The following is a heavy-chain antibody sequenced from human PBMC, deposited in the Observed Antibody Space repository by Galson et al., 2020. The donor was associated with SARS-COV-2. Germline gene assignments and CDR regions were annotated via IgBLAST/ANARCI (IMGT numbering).Heavy chain of an antibody. D-gene: IGHD4-17*01. CDR2: IKQDGSEK. V-gene: IGHV3-7*01. J-gene: IGHJ6*02. CDR1: GFTFSSYW. Sequence: GESLKISCAASGFTFSSYWMSWVRQAPGKGLEWVANIKQDGSEKYYVDSVKGRFTISRDNAKNSLYLQMNSLRAEDTAVYYCARDSTVTTREYYYYYGMDVWGQGTTVTVSS. CDR3: ARDSTVTTREYYYYYGMDV.